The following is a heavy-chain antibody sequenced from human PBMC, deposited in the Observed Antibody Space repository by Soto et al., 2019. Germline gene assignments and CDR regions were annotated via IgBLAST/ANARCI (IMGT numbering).Heavy chain of an antibody. V-gene: IGHV1-18*01. J-gene: IGHJ6*03. CDR3: ARDGIAVAGNLGSDYSYMDV. Sequence: ASVKGSCKASGYSFTSYGISWVRQATGQGLECMGWISAYNGNTTYAQKLQGRVTMTTDTSTSTAYMELRSLRSDDTAVYYCARDGIAVAGNLGSDYSYMDVWGKGTTVTVSS. D-gene: IGHD6-19*01. CDR2: ISAYNGNT. CDR1: GYSFTSYG.